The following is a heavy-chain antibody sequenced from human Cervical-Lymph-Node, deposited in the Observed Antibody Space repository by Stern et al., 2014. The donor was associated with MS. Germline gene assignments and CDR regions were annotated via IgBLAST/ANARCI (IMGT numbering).Heavy chain of an antibody. V-gene: IGHV3-53*01. CDR1: GFTVSSSY. D-gene: IGHD5-18*01. CDR3: ARVGRGYISGYSFDY. CDR2: IHNGGAT. J-gene: IGHJ4*02. Sequence: EVQLVQSGGGLIQPGGSLRLSCAASGFTVSSSYMSWVRQAPGKGLEWVSAIHNGGATYYADSVKGRFTISRDNSKNTLYFQMSSLRDEDTAVYYCARVGRGYISGYSFDYWAQGTLVTVSS.